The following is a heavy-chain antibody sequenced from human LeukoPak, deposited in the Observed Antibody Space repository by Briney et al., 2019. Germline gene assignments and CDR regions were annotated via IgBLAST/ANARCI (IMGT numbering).Heavy chain of an antibody. Sequence: GGSLRLSCIVSGFTLSSYEMSWIRQAPGKGLQWVANIKEDESEKDYVDSVKGRFTISRDNVRNSLDLQMNSLRVEDTAVYYCAAYRGAHHKTFDYWGQGTLVIVSS. CDR2: IKEDESEK. D-gene: IGHD1-26*01. CDR3: AAYRGAHHKTFDY. V-gene: IGHV3-7*03. J-gene: IGHJ4*02. CDR1: GFTLSSYE.